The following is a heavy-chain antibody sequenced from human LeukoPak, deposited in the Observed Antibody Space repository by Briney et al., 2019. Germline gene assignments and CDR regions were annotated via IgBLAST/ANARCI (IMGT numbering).Heavy chain of an antibody. V-gene: IGHV3-23*01. Sequence: PGGSLRLSCAASGFTFSSYAMSWVRQAPGKGLEWVSAISGSGGSTYYADSVKGRFTISRDNSKNTLYLQMNSLRAEDTAVYYCAKDGDMVREVIMYFDYWGQGTLVTVSS. CDR1: GFTFSSYA. D-gene: IGHD3-10*01. CDR3: AKDGDMVREVIMYFDY. CDR2: ISGSGGST. J-gene: IGHJ4*02.